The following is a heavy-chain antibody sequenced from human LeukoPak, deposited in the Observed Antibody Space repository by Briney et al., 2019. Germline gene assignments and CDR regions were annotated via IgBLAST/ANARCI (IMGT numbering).Heavy chain of an antibody. D-gene: IGHD3-10*01. J-gene: IGHJ4*02. V-gene: IGHV1-2*02. CDR1: GYTFTNYY. Sequence: GASVKVSCKASGYTFTNYYMHWVRQAPGQGLEWMGWMNSKNGDVNYVQKFQGRVTMTRDTSISTAYLELSRLRSDDTAVYYCARVGPLRYGSGSFYYWGRGTLVTVSS. CDR2: MNSKNGDV. CDR3: ARVGPLRYGSGSFYY.